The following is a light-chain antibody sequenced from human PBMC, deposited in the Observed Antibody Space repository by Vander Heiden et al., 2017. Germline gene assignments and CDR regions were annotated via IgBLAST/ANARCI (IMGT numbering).Light chain of an antibody. CDR3: QLWDATDDHGV. V-gene: IGLV3-21*02. CDR2: DDS. CDR1: NIGSEN. J-gene: IGLJ3*02. Sequence: SYVLTQPPSVSVAPGQTATIICRGDNIGSENVHWYQHKPGQAPVLVVYDDSDRPSGIPERFSGSNSGSTATLTISRVEAGEEAAYYCQLWDATDDHGVFGGGTKLTVL.